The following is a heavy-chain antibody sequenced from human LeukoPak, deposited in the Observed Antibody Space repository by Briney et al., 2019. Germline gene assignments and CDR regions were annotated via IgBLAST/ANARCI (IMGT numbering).Heavy chain of an antibody. CDR3: ARQSGSSTWSSDY. V-gene: IGHV4-39*01. Sequence: PSETLPLTCTVSGGSISSSSYYWGWIRQPPGKGLEWIGSIYYSGSTYYNPSLKSRVTISVDTPKDQFSLNLSSVTAADTAVYYCARQSGSSTWSSDYWGQGTLVTVSS. D-gene: IGHD6-13*01. CDR1: GGSISSSSYY. CDR2: IYYSGST. J-gene: IGHJ4*02.